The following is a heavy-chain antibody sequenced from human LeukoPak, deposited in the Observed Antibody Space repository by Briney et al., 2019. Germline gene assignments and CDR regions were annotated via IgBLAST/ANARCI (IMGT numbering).Heavy chain of an antibody. D-gene: IGHD3-3*01. V-gene: IGHV4-59*01. J-gene: IGHJ3*02. CDR1: GGSISSYY. Sequence: PSETLSLTCTVSGGSISSYYWSWIRQPPGKGLEWIGYIYYSGSTTYNPSLKSRVTISVDTPKNQFSLKLSSGTAADTAVYYCARFIWSGYYMAFDIWGQGTMVTVSS. CDR3: ARFIWSGYYMAFDI. CDR2: IYYSGST.